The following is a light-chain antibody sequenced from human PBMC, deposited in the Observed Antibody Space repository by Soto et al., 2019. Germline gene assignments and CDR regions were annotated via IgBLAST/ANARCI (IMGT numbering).Light chain of an antibody. Sequence: EIVLTQSPGTLSLSPGERATLSCRASRSISSTYLAWYQQKPGQAPRLLIYGASSRATGIPDRFSGSGSWTDFTLPISRLEPADFSVYYCQQYGGSPPYTFGQGTKLEIK. CDR2: GAS. CDR1: RSISSTY. CDR3: QQYGGSPPYT. J-gene: IGKJ2*01. V-gene: IGKV3-20*01.